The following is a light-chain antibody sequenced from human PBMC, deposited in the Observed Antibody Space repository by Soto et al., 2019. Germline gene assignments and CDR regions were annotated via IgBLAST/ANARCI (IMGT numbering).Light chain of an antibody. V-gene: IGLV1-40*01. CDR2: GNI. CDR3: QSYDSSLSVLYV. Sequence: QSVLTQPPAVSEAPGQRVIISCTGSNSNIGAGYEVHWFQQLPGTAPKLLIYGNINRPSGVPDRFSGSKSGTSASLAITGLQPEDEADYYCQSYDSSLSVLYVFGTGTKLTVL. CDR1: NSNIGAGYE. J-gene: IGLJ1*01.